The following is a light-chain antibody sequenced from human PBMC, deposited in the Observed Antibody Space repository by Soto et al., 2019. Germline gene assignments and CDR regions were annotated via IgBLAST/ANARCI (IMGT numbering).Light chain of an antibody. Sequence: EIVLTQSPGTLSLSPGERATLSCRASQSVSRSLLAWYQQKPGLAPRLLIYGASTRATGIADRFSGSGSGTDFTLTISRLEPEGFAVYYCQQYGNPPPYSFGQGTKVDIK. J-gene: IGKJ2*03. CDR3: QQYGNPPPYS. V-gene: IGKV3-20*01. CDR1: QSVSRSL. CDR2: GAS.